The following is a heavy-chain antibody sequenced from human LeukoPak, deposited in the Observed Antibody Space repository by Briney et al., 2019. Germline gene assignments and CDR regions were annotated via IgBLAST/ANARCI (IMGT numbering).Heavy chain of an antibody. CDR1: GGSFSGYY. D-gene: IGHD2-15*01. CDR3: ARGRYCSGGSCRAWYFDL. CDR2: INHSGST. V-gene: IGHV4-34*01. Sequence: SETLSLTCAVYGGSFSGYYWSWIRQPPGKGLEWIGEINHSGSTNYNPSLKSRVTISVDTSKNQFSLKLSSVTAADTAVYYCARGRYCSGGSCRAWYFDLWGRGTLVTVSS. J-gene: IGHJ2*01.